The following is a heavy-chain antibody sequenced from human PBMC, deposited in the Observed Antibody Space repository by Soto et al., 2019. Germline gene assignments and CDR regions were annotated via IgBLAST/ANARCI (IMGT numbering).Heavy chain of an antibody. CDR1: GFTFSDYY. CDR3: ARDLGYYDSSGYFHY. V-gene: IGHV3-11*01. Sequence: PRLSCAASGFTFSDYYMSWIRQAPGKGLEWVSYISSSDSIYYADSVKGRFTISRDNAKNSLYLQMNSLRAEDTAVYYCARDLGYYDSSGYFHYWCQATLVTLSS. D-gene: IGHD3-22*01. J-gene: IGHJ4*02. CDR2: ISSSDSI.